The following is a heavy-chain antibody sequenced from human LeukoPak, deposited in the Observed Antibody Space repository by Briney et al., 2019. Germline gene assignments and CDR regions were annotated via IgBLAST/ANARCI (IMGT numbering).Heavy chain of an antibody. D-gene: IGHD2-15*01. J-gene: IGHJ4*02. CDR2: VRSHEKNYAT. CDR3: VRHIEYLASER. CDR1: GIAFAGSA. V-gene: IGHV3-73*01. Sequence: GGSLKLSCAASGIAFAGSAVHWVRQASGKGLEWVGCVRSHEKNYATLYGASVKGRFIISRDDSRNTASLQMSSLRIEDTAVYFCVRHIEYLASERWGQGTLVTVSS.